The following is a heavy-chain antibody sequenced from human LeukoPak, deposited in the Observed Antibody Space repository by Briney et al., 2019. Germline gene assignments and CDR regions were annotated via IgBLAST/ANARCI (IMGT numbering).Heavy chain of an antibody. CDR3: ARKRGYSAYDQLAFDY. CDR1: GGSISSNNW. J-gene: IGHJ4*02. CDR2: IYHNGDS. V-gene: IGHV4-4*02. Sequence: SETLSLTCAVSGGSISSNNWWSWVRQPPGEGLEWIGEIYHNGDSNSNPSLKSRITISVDKSKNQFSLKLSSVTAADTAVYYCARKRGYSAYDQLAFDYWGQGTLVTVSS. D-gene: IGHD5-12*01.